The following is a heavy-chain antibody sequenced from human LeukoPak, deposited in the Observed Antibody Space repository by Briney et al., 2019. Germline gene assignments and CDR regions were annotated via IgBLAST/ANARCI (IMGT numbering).Heavy chain of an antibody. CDR3: ARGSYQSPRYCSSTSCCYYGMDV. V-gene: IGHV4-34*01. CDR2: INHSGST. Sequence: SETLSLTCAVYVGSFSGYYWSWIRQPPGKGLEWIGEINHSGSTNYNPSLKSRVTISVDTSKNQFSPKLSSVTAADTAVYYCARGSYQSPRYCSSTSCCYYGMDVWGKGTTVTVSS. CDR1: VGSFSGYY. D-gene: IGHD2-2*01. J-gene: IGHJ6*04.